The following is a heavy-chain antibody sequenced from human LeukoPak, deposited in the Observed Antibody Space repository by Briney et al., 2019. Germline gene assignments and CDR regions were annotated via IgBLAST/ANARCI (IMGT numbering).Heavy chain of an antibody. Sequence: SQTLSLTCAISGDSVSSNSAAWNWIRQSPSRGLEWLGRTYYRSRWYNDYAVSVESRININPDTSKNQFSLQLSSVTPEDTAVYYCAREHIDGYNHVAFDIWGQGTMVTVSS. CDR1: GDSVSSNSAA. V-gene: IGHV6-1*01. D-gene: IGHD5-24*01. CDR3: AREHIDGYNHVAFDI. J-gene: IGHJ3*02. CDR2: TYYRSRWYN.